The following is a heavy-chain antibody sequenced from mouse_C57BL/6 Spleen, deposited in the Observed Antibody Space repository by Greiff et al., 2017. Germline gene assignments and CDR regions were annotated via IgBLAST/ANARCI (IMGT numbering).Heavy chain of an antibody. V-gene: IGHV1-81*01. Sequence: VQLQQSGAELARPGASVKLSCKASGYTFTSYGISWVKQRTGQGLEWIGEIYPRSGNTYYNEKFKGKATLTADKSSSTAYMELRSLTSEDSAVYFCARRLTGTAYWYFDVWGTGTTVTVSS. J-gene: IGHJ1*03. CDR3: ARRLTGTAYWYFDV. CDR2: IYPRSGNT. D-gene: IGHD4-1*01. CDR1: GYTFTSYG.